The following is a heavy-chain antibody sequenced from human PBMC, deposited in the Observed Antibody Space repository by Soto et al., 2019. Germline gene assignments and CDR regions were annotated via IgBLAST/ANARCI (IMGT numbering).Heavy chain of an antibody. CDR3: ARAPPTCIGGSCYKGSQYYFYAMDV. V-gene: IGHV1-69*01. CDR1: GGTFSTYA. D-gene: IGHD2-15*01. Sequence: QVQLVQSGAEVKQPGSSVKVSCTASGGTFSTYAITWVRQAPGQGLEWMGGIIPMFGTTKYAQEFQGRVTITADESTNTAYMELSSLRSEDTAGYYCARAPPTCIGGSCYKGSQYYFYAMDVWGQGTTVTVSS. CDR2: IIPMFGTT. J-gene: IGHJ6*02.